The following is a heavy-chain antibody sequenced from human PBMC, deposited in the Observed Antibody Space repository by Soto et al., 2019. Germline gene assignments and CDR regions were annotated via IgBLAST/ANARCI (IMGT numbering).Heavy chain of an antibody. CDR2: IWYDGSNK. D-gene: IGHD2-15*01. J-gene: IGHJ6*02. V-gene: IGHV3-33*01. CDR1: GFTFSSYG. Sequence: QVQLVESGGGVVQPGRSLRLSCAASGFTFSSYGMHWVRQAPGKGLEWVAVIWYDGSNKYYADSVKGRFTISRDNSKNTLYLQMNSLRAEDTAVYYCATYCSGGSCYSGYYYYGMDVWGQGTTVTVPS. CDR3: ATYCSGGSCYSGYYYYGMDV.